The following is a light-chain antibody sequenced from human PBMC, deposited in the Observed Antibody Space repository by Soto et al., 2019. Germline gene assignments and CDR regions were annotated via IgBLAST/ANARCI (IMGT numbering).Light chain of an antibody. CDR2: DAS. V-gene: IGKV3-11*01. J-gene: IGKJ4*01. Sequence: EIVLTQSPATLSLSPGERATLSCGASQSISTYLTWYQQKPGQAPRLLIYDASNRATGIPARFSGSGSGTDFTLTISSLDPEDFAIYYCQQRTNWRLTFGGGTKVDIK. CDR3: QQRTNWRLT. CDR1: QSISTY.